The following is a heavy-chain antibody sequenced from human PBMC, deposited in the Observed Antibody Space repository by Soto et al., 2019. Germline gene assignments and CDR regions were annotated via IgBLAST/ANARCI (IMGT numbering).Heavy chain of an antibody. D-gene: IGHD4-17*01. CDR3: ARDAAVTTENYYDYYFCMDV. CDR1: GYTFTSYG. J-gene: IGHJ6*02. CDR2: ISAYNGNT. Sequence: ASVKVSCKASGYTFTSYGISWVRQAPGQGLEWMGWISAYNGNTNYAQKLQGRVTMTTDTSTSTAYMELRSLRSDDTAVYYCARDAAVTTENYYDYYFCMDVWDQGTTGTVSS. V-gene: IGHV1-18*04.